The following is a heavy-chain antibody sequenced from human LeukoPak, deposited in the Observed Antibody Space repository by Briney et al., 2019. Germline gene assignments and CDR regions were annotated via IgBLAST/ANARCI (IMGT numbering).Heavy chain of an antibody. CDR1: GFTFSSYS. CDR3: ARSGSKDPYMDV. D-gene: IGHD2-15*01. J-gene: IGHJ6*03. Sequence: GGSLRLSRAASGFTFSSYSMNWVRQAPGEGLEWVSSISSSSSYIYYADSVKGRFTISRDNAKNSLYLQMNSLRAEDTAVYYCARSGSKDPYMDVWGKGTTVTVSS. CDR2: ISSSSSYI. V-gene: IGHV3-21*01.